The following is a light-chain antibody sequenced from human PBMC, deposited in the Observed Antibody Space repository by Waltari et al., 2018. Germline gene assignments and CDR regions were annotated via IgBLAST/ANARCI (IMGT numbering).Light chain of an antibody. J-gene: IGKJ2*01. CDR1: QSISNY. CDR3: QQSYSTPRT. Sequence: IQMTQSPSSLSAYVGDRFTITCRASQSISNYVNWYQQKPGKAPKLLIFAASSLQSGVPSRFSGSGSGTDFTLTISSLQPEDFATYSCQQSYSTPRTFGQGTKLEIK. CDR2: AAS. V-gene: IGKV1-39*01.